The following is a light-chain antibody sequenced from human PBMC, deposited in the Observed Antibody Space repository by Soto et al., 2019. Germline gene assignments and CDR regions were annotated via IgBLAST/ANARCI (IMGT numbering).Light chain of an antibody. CDR2: DVS. J-gene: IGLJ1*01. CDR3: SSYTSSSTLSYV. Sequence: QSVLTHPASVSGSPGQSITISCTGTSSDVGGYNYVSWYQQHPGKAPKLMIYDVSNRPSGVSNRFSGSKSGNTASLTISGLQAEDEADYYCSSYTSSSTLSYVFGTGTKLTVL. V-gene: IGLV2-14*01. CDR1: SSDVGGYNY.